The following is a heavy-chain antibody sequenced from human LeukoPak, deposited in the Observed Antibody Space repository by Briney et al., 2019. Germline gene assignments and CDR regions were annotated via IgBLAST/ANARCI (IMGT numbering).Heavy chain of an antibody. V-gene: IGHV3-30*18. CDR2: ISYDGSNK. J-gene: IGHJ4*02. D-gene: IGHD2-15*01. Sequence: PGGSLRLSCAASGFTFSSYGMHWVRQAPGKGLEWVAVISYDGSNKYYADSVKGRFTISRDNSKNTLYLQMNSLRAEDTAVYYCAKDKRATPGPFDYWGQGTLVTVSS. CDR1: GFTFSSYG. CDR3: AKDKRATPGPFDY.